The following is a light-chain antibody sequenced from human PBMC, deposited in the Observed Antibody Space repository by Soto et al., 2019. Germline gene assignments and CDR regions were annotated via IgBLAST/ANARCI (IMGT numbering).Light chain of an antibody. J-gene: IGKJ5*01. Sequence: DIQMTQSPSSRYASVGDRVTITCEVSQGISNYLAWYQQKPGKLPKLLIYAASTLRSGVPSRFSGSGSGTHFTLTISSRQSEDVASYYCQDHNRAPITGGQGTRLQIK. CDR1: QGISNY. CDR3: QDHNRAPIT. V-gene: IGKV1-27*01. CDR2: AAS.